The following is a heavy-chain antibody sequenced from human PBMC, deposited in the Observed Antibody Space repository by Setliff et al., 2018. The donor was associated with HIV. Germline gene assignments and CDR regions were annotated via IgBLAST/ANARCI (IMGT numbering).Heavy chain of an antibody. D-gene: IGHD6-13*01. CDR1: GGTFSSYG. V-gene: IGHV1-69*05. CDR3: ARVGHSSSYHYYGMDV. Sequence: ASVKVSCKTSGGTFSSYGISWVRQAPGQGLEWMGGIIPMFETGLYAQKFQGRVTITTDESRSTAYMELSSLSSEDTAVFYCARVGHSSSYHYYGMDVWGQGTTVTVSS. CDR2: IIPMFETG. J-gene: IGHJ6*02.